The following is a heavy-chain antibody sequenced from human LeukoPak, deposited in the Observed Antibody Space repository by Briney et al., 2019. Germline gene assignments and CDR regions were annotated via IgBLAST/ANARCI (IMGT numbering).Heavy chain of an antibody. J-gene: IGHJ4*02. D-gene: IGHD6-19*01. Sequence: GASVKASCKASGGTFSSYAISWVRQAPGQGLEWMGGIIPIFGTANYAQKFQGRVTITTDESTSTAYMELSSLRSEDTAVYYCARDSIAVAGRAVYYWGQGTLVTVSS. V-gene: IGHV1-69*05. CDR3: ARDSIAVAGRAVYY. CDR1: GGTFSSYA. CDR2: IIPIFGTA.